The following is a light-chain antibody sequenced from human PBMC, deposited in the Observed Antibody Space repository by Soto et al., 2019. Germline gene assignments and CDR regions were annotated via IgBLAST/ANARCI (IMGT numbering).Light chain of an antibody. CDR1: QSVSSSY. J-gene: IGKJ2*01. CDR2: DAS. Sequence: EIVLTQSPGTLSLSPGERATLSCRASQSVSSSYLAWYQQKPGQAPRLLIYDASSRATGIPDRFSGSGSGTGFTLSISRLEPADFAVYYYQQYGSSPYTFGQGTKLEIK. CDR3: QQYGSSPYT. V-gene: IGKV3-20*01.